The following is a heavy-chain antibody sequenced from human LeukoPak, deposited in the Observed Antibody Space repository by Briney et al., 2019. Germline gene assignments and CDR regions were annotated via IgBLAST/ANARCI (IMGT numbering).Heavy chain of an antibody. D-gene: IGHD3-9*01. J-gene: IGHJ5*02. V-gene: IGHV3-11*04. CDR1: GFTFSDYY. Sequence: PGGSLRLSCAASGFTFSDYYMSWIRQAPGKGLEWVSYISSSGSTIYYADSVKGRFTISRDNAKNSLYLQMNSLRAEDTAVYYCARAGGLRYFDWLLPWFDPWGQGTLVTVSS. CDR3: ARAGGLRYFDWLLPWFDP. CDR2: ISSSGSTI.